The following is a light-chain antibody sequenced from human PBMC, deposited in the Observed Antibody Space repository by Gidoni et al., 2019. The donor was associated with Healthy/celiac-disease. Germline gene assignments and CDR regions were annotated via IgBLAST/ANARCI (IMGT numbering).Light chain of an antibody. CDR3: QARDSNTAV. V-gene: IGLV3-1*01. CDR1: KLGDKY. J-gene: IGLJ2*01. Sequence: SYEPPQPPSVFVSPGQTPSITCAGDKLGDKYACWYQQRPGQSPVLVIYQDNKRPSGLPALFSSSNSGNTATLTSGETQAVDEADYYCQARDSNTAVFGGGTKLTVL. CDR2: QDN.